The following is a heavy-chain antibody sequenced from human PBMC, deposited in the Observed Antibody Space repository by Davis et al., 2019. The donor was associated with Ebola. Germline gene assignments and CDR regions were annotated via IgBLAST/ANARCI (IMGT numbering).Heavy chain of an antibody. D-gene: IGHD3-22*01. J-gene: IGHJ6*03. CDR2: INHSGST. Sequence: MPSETLSLTCAVYGGSFSGYFWSWIRQPPGKGLEWIGEINHSGSTNYNPSLKSRVTISVDTTKNQFSLKLSSVTAAYTAVYYCARGIGHYYYMDVWGKGTTVTVS. CDR3: ARGIGHYYYMDV. V-gene: IGHV4-34*01. CDR1: GGSFSGYF.